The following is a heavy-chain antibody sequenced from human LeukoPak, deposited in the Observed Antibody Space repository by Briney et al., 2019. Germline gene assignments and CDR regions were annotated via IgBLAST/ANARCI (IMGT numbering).Heavy chain of an antibody. V-gene: IGHV3-30*04. CDR3: ARENHYDTGAYYDDAFDI. J-gene: IGHJ3*02. CDR2: ISYDGNKN. D-gene: IGHD3-22*01. Sequence: PGGSLRLSCAASGFTLNNYAMHWVRQAPGKGLEWVAIISYDGNKNYYADSVEGRFTFSRDNSDNTLYLQMNSLRAEDTGVYYCARENHYDTGAYYDDAFDIWGHGTMVTVSS. CDR1: GFTLNNYA.